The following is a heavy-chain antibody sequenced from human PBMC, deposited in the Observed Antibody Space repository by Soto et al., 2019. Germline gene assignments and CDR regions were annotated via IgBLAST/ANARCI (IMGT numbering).Heavy chain of an antibody. Sequence: QEQLVESGGGVVQPGRSLRLSCAASGFTFSDYAMHWVRQAPGKGLEWVAVIWHDGTKKDYADSVWGRFTITRDNSKNTLYMRMNSQRAEDTAIYYCARPALLITPFDYWGQGTLVTVSS. V-gene: IGHV3-33*01. CDR3: ARPALLITPFDY. CDR2: IWHDGTKK. J-gene: IGHJ4*02. CDR1: GFTFSDYA. D-gene: IGHD1-20*01.